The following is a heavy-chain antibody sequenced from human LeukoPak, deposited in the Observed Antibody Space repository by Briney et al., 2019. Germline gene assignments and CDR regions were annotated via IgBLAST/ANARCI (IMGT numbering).Heavy chain of an antibody. CDR2: IYSGGST. CDR1: GFTVSSNY. Sequence: GGSLRLSCAASGFTVSSNYMSWVRQAPGKGLEWVSVIYSGGSTYYADSVKGRFTISRDNSKNTLYLQMNSLRAEDTAVYYCARDRGRSRVSGFDYWGQGTLVTVSS. V-gene: IGHV3-66*01. D-gene: IGHD3-10*01. J-gene: IGHJ4*02. CDR3: ARDRGRSRVSGFDY.